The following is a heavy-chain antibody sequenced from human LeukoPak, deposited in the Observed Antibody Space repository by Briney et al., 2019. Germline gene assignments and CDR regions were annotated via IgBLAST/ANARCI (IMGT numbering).Heavy chain of an antibody. CDR3: AKDDVDNYYMDV. D-gene: IGHD5-12*01. CDR1: GFTFSGSA. Sequence: GGSLRLSCAASGFTFSGSAMHWVRQASGKGLEWVGRIRSKANSYATAYAASVKGRFTISRDDSKNTAYLQMNSLKTEDTAVYYCAKDDVDNYYMDVWGKGTTVTVSS. V-gene: IGHV3-73*01. J-gene: IGHJ6*03. CDR2: IRSKANSYAT.